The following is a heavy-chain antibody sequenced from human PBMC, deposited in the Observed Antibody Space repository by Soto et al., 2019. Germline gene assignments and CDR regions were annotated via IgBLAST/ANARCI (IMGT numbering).Heavy chain of an antibody. J-gene: IGHJ4*02. V-gene: IGHV4-31*11. D-gene: IGHD3-22*01. CDR3: AITFYGSRDYYYGFDY. CDR2: IQYSGST. Sequence: SETLSLTCAVSGGYISSGGFYWSWIRQHPGKSMKWIGYIQYSGSTYYNPTLKSRVTISVDTSKNQFSLKVSSVTAADTFVYYCAITFYGSRDYYYGFDYWGQGILVTVS. CDR1: GGYISSGGFY.